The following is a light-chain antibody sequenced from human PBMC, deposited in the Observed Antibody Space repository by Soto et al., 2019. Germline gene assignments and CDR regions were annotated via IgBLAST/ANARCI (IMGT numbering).Light chain of an antibody. CDR3: QQYGDSSWT. CDR1: QSVASNY. CDR2: GAS. J-gene: IGKJ1*01. V-gene: IGKV3-20*01. Sequence: EIVMTQSPATLSVSPGERATLSCRASQSVASNYVAWYQQKPGQAPRLLIYGASTRATGIPDRFSGSGSGTDFTLTISRLEPEDFAVYYCQQYGDSSWTFGQGTKVDIK.